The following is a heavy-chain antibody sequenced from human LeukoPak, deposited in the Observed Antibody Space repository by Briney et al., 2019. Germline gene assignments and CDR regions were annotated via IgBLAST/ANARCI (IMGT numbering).Heavy chain of an antibody. J-gene: IGHJ6*02. CDR2: INPSGGGT. D-gene: IGHD4-17*01. V-gene: IGHV1-46*01. CDR3: ARRGDYGDSLSYYTMDV. Sequence: ASVKVSCKSSGYTVSNYYIHWVRQAPGQGLEWMGIINPSGGGTSYAQKFQGRVTMTRDTSTSTVYMELSSLRSEDTAVYYCARRGDYGDSLSYYTMDVWGQGTTVTVSS. CDR1: GYTVSNYY.